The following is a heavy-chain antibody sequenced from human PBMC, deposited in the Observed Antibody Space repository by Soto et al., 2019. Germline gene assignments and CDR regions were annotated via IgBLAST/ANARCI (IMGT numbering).Heavy chain of an antibody. V-gene: IGHV1-18*01. D-gene: IGHD2-8*02. CDR3: ARGRYWDY. CDR2: ISAHNGNT. J-gene: IGHJ4*02. CDR1: GYTFTSYG. Sequence: QVHLVQSGAEVKKPGASVKVSCKGSGYTFTSYGITWVRQAPGQGLEWMGWISAHNGNTDYAQKREGRVTVTRDTSTSTAYMELRSLRSDDTALYYCARGRYWDYWGQGALVTVSS.